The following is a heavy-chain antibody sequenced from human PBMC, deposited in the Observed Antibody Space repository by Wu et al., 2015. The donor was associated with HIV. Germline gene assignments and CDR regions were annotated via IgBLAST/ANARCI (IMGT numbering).Heavy chain of an antibody. CDR3: ARDERGYDVLTGYYIYFDY. D-gene: IGHD3-9*01. CDR2: INPNSGGT. CDR1: GYTFNDYY. J-gene: IGHJ4*02. V-gene: IGHV1-2*02. Sequence: QVQLVQSGAEVKKPGASMKVSCKASGYTFNDYYIQWVRQAPGQGLEWMGWINPNSGGTNYAQNFEDRVTMTRDTSITTAYMELSSLRSDDTAVYYCARDERGYDVLTGYYIYFDYWGQGTLVTVSS.